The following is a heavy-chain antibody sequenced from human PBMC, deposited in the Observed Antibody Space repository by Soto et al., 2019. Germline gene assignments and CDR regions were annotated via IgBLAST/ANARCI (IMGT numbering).Heavy chain of an antibody. CDR3: VRDRPHNWFDP. J-gene: IGHJ5*02. CDR2: VDTDGTTT. CDR1: GFTFSSYW. V-gene: IGHV3-74*01. Sequence: EVQVVESEGGLVQPGGSLRLSCAASGFTFSSYWMHWVRQVPGKGLVWVSRVDTDGTTTNYADSVKGRFTTSRDNAKNMVYLQMNDLRAEDTAVYYCVRDRPHNWFDPWGPGTLVTVFS.